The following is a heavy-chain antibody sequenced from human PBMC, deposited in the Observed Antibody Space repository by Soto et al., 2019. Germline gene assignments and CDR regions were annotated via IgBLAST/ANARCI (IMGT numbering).Heavy chain of an antibody. CDR3: AKDYYSGSSNWYFDL. J-gene: IGHJ2*01. V-gene: IGHV3-30*18. CDR2: ISYDGSNK. D-gene: IGHD1-26*01. CDR1: GFTFSSYG. Sequence: SLRLSCAASGFTFSSYGMHWVRQAPGKGLEWVAVISYDGSNKYYADSVKGRFTISRDNSKNTLYLQMNSLRAEDTAVYYCAKDYYSGSSNWYFDLWGRGTLVTVSS.